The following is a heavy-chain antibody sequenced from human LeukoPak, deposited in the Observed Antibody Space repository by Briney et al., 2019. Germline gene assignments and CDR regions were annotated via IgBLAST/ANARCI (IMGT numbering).Heavy chain of an antibody. CDR1: GYTLTELS. V-gene: IGHV1-24*01. D-gene: IGHD3-3*01. CDR2: FDPEDGET. J-gene: IGHJ6*02. Sequence: ASVKVSCKVSGYTLTELSMHWVRQAPGKGLEWMGGFDPEDGETIYAQKFQGRVTMTEDTSTDTAYMELSSLRSEDTAVYYCAGEGPPGPRYYDFWSGYSYYGMDVWGQGTTVTVSS. CDR3: AGEGPPGPRYYDFWSGYSYYGMDV.